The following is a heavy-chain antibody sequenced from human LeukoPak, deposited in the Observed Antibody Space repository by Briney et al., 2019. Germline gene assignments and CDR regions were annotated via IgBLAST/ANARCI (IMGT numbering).Heavy chain of an antibody. V-gene: IGHV4-59*01. CDR3: ARGVPEYYDFWSGYFYYFDY. J-gene: IGHJ4*02. D-gene: IGHD3-3*01. CDR1: GGSISSYY. CDR2: IYYSGST. Sequence: NPSETLSLTCTLSGGSISSYYWSWIRQPPGKGLEWIGYIYYSGSTNYNPSLKSRVTISVDTSKNQFSLKLTSVTAADTAVYYCARGVPEYYDFWSGYFYYFDYWGQGTLVTVSS.